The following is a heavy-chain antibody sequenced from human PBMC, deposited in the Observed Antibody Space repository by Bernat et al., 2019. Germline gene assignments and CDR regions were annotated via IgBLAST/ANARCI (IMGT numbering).Heavy chain of an antibody. CDR3: ARGLPTPDYYESSGYYYYGMDV. D-gene: IGHD3-22*01. V-gene: IGHV1-69*01. Sequence: QVQLVQSGAEVKKPGSSVKVSCKASGGTFSSHAISWVRQAPGQGLEWMGGIIPIFGTANYAQKFQGRVTITADESTSTAYMELSSLRSEDTAVYYCARGLPTPDYYESSGYYYYGMDVWGQGTTVTVSS. CDR2: IIPIFGTA. J-gene: IGHJ6*02. CDR1: GGTFSSHA.